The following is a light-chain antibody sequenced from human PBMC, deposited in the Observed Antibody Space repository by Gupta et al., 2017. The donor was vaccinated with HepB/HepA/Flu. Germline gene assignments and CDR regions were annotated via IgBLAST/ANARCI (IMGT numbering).Light chain of an antibody. V-gene: IGLV3-1*01. J-gene: IGLJ2*01. CDR3: QAWDSSTEV. Sequence: SYELTQPPSVSVSPVQTASITCSGDTLGDKYACWYQQKPGQSPVLVIYQDSKRPSGIPERFSGSNSGNTATLTISGTQAMDEADYYCQAWDSSTEVFGGGTKLTVL. CDR2: QDS. CDR1: TLGDKY.